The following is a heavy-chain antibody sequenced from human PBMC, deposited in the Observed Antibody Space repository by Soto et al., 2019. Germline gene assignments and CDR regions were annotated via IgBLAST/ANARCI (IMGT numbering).Heavy chain of an antibody. Sequence: ASVKVSCKVSGYTLTELSMHWVRQAPGKGLEWMGGFDPEDGETIYAQKFQGRVTMTEDTSTDTAYMELSSLRSEDTAVYYCATGTYYYDRSGYYPDFDYWGQGTLVTVSS. J-gene: IGHJ4*01. CDR2: FDPEDGET. CDR3: ATGTYYYDRSGYYPDFDY. CDR1: GYTLTELS. D-gene: IGHD3-22*01. V-gene: IGHV1-24*01.